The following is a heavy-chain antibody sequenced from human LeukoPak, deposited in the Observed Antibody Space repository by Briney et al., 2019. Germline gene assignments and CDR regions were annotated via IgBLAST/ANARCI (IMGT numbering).Heavy chain of an antibody. D-gene: IGHD3-22*01. J-gene: IGHJ5*02. CDR3: ARDARNYYDSSAPSYAFDP. CDR1: GGSISRSNW. Sequence: NRSGTLSLTCAVSGGSISRSNWWSWVGQPPGKGLEWIGGIYHSGSTNYNPSLKSRVTISVDKSKNQFSLKLSSVTAADTAVYYCARDARNYYDSSAPSYAFDPWGQGTLVTVSS. CDR2: IYHSGST. V-gene: IGHV4-4*02.